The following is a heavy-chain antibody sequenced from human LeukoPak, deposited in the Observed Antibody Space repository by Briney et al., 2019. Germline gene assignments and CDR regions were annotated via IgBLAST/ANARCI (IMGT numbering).Heavy chain of an antibody. CDR3: ARGRGMVRGVMPHNWFDP. V-gene: IGHV1-8*01. Sequence: ASVKVSCKASGYTFTSSDINWVRQATGQGLEWMGWMNPNSGNTGYAQKFQGRVTMTRNTSISTAYMELSSLRSEDTAVYYCARGRGMVRGVMPHNWFDPWGQGTLVTVSS. CDR1: GYTFTSSD. CDR2: MNPNSGNT. D-gene: IGHD3-10*01. J-gene: IGHJ5*02.